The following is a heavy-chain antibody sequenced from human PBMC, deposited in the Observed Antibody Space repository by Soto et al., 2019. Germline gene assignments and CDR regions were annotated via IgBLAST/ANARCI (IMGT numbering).Heavy chain of an antibody. CDR3: ARVKRGYSGYDPTAEYFQH. J-gene: IGHJ1*01. Sequence: PSETLSLTCTVSGGSISSYYWSWIRQPPGKGLEWIGYIYYSGSTNYNPSLKSRVTISVDTSKNQFSLKLSSVTAADTAVYYCARVKRGYSGYDPTAEYFQHWGQGTLVTVSS. CDR2: IYYSGST. CDR1: GGSISSYY. V-gene: IGHV4-59*08. D-gene: IGHD5-12*01.